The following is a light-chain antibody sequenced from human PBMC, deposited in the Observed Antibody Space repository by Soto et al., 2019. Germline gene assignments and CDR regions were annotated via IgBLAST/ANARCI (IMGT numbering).Light chain of an antibody. V-gene: IGKV4-1*01. CDR1: QSILYSSNNKNY. J-gene: IGKJ5*01. CDR2: WAS. CDR3: QHYYSAPPT. Sequence: DIVMTQSPESLTVSLGERATINCKSSQSILYSSNNKNYLAWYQQKAGQPPKLLIYWASTRESGVPDRFSGSGSGTDFTLTITRLQAEDVAVYYCQHYYSAPPTFGQGTRLEIK.